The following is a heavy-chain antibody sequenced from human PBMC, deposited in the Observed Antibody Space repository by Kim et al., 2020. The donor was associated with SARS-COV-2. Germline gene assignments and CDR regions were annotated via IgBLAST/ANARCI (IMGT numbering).Heavy chain of an antibody. V-gene: IGHV3-53*01. CDR3: GRGGGFEPFDY. Sequence: TYYADSVKGRYTISRDNSKNTLYLQMNSLRAEDTAVYYCGRGGGFEPFDYWGQGTLVTVSS. J-gene: IGHJ4*02. CDR2: T. D-gene: IGHD3-10*01.